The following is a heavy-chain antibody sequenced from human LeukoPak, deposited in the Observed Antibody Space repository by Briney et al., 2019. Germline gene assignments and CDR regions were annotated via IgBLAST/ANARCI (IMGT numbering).Heavy chain of an antibody. V-gene: IGHV3-43*01. D-gene: IGHD1-1*01. Sequence: GGSLRLSCAASGFTFDDYMMHWVRQGPGKRLEWVSLISWDGSTTLYADSVKGRFTIARGNSRNSLYLQMKSLRTEDTALYYCVKDSFAGNAFDYWGQGTLVTVSS. CDR1: GFTFDDYM. J-gene: IGHJ4*02. CDR3: VKDSFAGNAFDY. CDR2: ISWDGSTT.